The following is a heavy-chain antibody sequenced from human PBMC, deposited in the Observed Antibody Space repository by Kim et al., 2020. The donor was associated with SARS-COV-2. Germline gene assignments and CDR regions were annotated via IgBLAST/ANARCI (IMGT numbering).Heavy chain of an antibody. CDR1: GFTFSSYA. CDR2: IDSSGGST. D-gene: IGHD6-13*01. V-gene: IGHV3-23*01. CDR3: AKERSAGIAAAGNY. Sequence: GGSLRLSCAASGFTFSSYAMSWVRQAPGKGLEWVSGIDSSGGSTYYADSVKGRFTISRDSSKNTLYLQMNSLRAEDTAVHYCAKERSAGIAAAGNYWGQGALVTVSS. J-gene: IGHJ4*02.